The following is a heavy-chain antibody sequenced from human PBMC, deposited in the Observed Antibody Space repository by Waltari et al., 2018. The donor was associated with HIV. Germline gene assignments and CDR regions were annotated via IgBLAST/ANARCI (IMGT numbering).Heavy chain of an antibody. J-gene: IGHJ4*02. CDR1: GGPISSYY. D-gene: IGHD1-26*01. Sequence: QVQLQESGPGLVKPSETLSLTCTVSGGPISSYYWSWIRRPPGKGLEWIGYIYYSGSTNCNPALKSRLTMSVDTSKNQFSLKLSSVTAADTAVYYCARQSRGNSVGYDYWGQGTLVTVSS. CDR3: ARQSRGNSVGYDY. CDR2: IYYSGST. V-gene: IGHV4-59*08.